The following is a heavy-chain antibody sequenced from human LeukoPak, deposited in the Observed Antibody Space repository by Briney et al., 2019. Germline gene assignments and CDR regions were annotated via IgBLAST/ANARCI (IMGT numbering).Heavy chain of an antibody. CDR2: INSDGSST. D-gene: IGHD6-19*01. CDR1: GFTFSSYW. CDR3: AKDPPSFIAVAGADY. J-gene: IGHJ4*02. V-gene: IGHV3-74*01. Sequence: PGGSLRLSCAASGFTFSSYWMHWVRQAPGKGLVWVSRINSDGSSTSYADSVKGRFTISRDNAKNTLYLQMNSLRAEDTAVYYCAKDPPSFIAVAGADYWGQGTLVTVSS.